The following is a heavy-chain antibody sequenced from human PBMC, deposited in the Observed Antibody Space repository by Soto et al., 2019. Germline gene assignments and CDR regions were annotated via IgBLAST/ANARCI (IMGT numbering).Heavy chain of an antibody. CDR2: INPNSGDT. CDR3: AREASAVVSLDY. V-gene: IGHV1-2*02. CDR1: GYIFTAYS. Sequence: ASVKVSCKASGYIFTAYSMHWVRQAPGQGLEWLGWINPNSGDTIYAQKFQDRVTMTCDTSVSTAYLELSSLSSDDTALYYCAREASAVVSLDYWGQGTPVTVSS. J-gene: IGHJ4*02. D-gene: IGHD2-15*01.